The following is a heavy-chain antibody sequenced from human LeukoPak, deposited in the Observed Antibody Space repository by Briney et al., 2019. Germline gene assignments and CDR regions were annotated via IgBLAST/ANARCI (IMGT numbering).Heavy chain of an antibody. CDR2: ISSSRGYI. J-gene: IGHJ6*03. CDR3: ARVIAARERAWFGELRLYYYSYIDV. Sequence: PGGSLRLSCAASGFTFSSYWMSWVRQAPGKGLEWVSFISSSRGYIYYADSVKGRFTISRDNSKNTLYLQMNSLRAEDTAVYYCARVIAARERAWFGELRLYYYSYIDVWGKGTTVTVSS. V-gene: IGHV3-21*01. CDR1: GFTFSSYW. D-gene: IGHD3-10*01.